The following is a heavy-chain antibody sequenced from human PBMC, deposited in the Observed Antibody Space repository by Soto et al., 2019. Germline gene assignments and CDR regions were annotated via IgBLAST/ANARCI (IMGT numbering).Heavy chain of an antibody. V-gene: IGHV5-10-1*01. CDR1: GYSFTSYW. CDR3: ARTEGYYYGMDF. CDR2: IDPSDSCT. J-gene: IGHJ6*02. Sequence: PGESLKISRKGSGYSFTSYWIRWVSQMPGKGLEWMGMIDPSDSCTNYSPSFQGHVTISADKSISTAYLQWSSLKATDTAMCYCARTEGYYYGMDFWGQGTTVTVSS.